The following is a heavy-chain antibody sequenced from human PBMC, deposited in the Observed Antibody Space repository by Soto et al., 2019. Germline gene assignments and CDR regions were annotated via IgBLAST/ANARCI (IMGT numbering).Heavy chain of an antibody. CDR1: GFTFSPYW. D-gene: IGHD6-19*01. Sequence: PGGSLRLSCAASGFTFSPYWMSWVRQAPGKGLEWLAMTTQDGNDKQYADSVRGRFTISRDSAKNSMYLQMNSLTVEDTAMYYCAKGVPGIAVAGTGYFQHWGQGT. J-gene: IGHJ1*01. CDR3: AKGVPGIAVAGTGYFQH. CDR2: TTQDGNDK. V-gene: IGHV3-7*01.